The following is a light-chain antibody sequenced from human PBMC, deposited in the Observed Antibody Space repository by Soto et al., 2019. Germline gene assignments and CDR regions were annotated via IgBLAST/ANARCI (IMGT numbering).Light chain of an antibody. V-gene: IGLV2-23*01. CDR3: CAYAGSGTVV. CDR2: EAT. CDR1: SSDVGSYNL. Sequence: QSVLTQPASVSGSPEQSITISCTGTSSDVGSYNLVSWYQQHPGKAPKVMIYEATKRPSGVSNRFSGSKSGNTASLTNSGLQAEDEADYYCCAYAGSGTVVFGGGTKLTVL. J-gene: IGLJ3*02.